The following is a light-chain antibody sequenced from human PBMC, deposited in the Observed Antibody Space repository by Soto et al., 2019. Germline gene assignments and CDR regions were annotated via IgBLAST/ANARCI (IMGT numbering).Light chain of an antibody. CDR3: QQYNSYST. Sequence: DLQMTQSPSSLSGSVGDRFTITCRASQTISSWLAWYKQKPGKAPKLLIYKASTLKSGVPSSLSGSASGTEFTLTISSMKPDDFATYYCQQYNSYSTFGQGTKVDI. J-gene: IGKJ1*01. CDR1: QTISSW. CDR2: KAS. V-gene: IGKV1-5*03.